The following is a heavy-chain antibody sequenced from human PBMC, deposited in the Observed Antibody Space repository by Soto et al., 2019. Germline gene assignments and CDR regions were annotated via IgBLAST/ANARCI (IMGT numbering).Heavy chain of an antibody. Sequence: GASVKVSFKASGYTFTTYGISWVRQAPGQGLEWMGWISGYNGHTKYAQKFQGRVTMTTDTSTSTVYMDLRSLRSDDTAVYYCAREGEMPYYYYGLDVWGQGTTVTVSS. CDR3: AREGEMPYYYYGLDV. CDR2: ISGYNGHT. V-gene: IGHV1-18*01. CDR1: GYTFTTYG. J-gene: IGHJ6*02. D-gene: IGHD3-16*01.